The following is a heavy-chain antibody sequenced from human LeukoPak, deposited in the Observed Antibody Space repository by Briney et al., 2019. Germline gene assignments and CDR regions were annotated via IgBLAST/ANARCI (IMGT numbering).Heavy chain of an antibody. CDR3: ARPLGVVIPYNWFDP. J-gene: IGHJ5*02. D-gene: IGHD3-3*01. CDR1: GYTFTGYY. V-gene: IGHV1-2*02. CDR2: INPNSGGT. Sequence: ASVKVSCKAPGYTFTGYYMHWVRQAPGQGLEWMGWINPNSGGTNYAQKFQGRVTMTRDTSISTAYMELSRLRSDDTAVYYCARPLGVVIPYNWFDPWGQGTLVTVSS.